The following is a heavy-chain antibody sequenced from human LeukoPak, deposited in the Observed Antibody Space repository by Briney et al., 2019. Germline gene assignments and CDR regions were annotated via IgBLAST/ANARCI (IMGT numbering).Heavy chain of an antibody. D-gene: IGHD2-21*02. Sequence: SETLSLTCSVSGFFVSSGYYWGWIRQPPGKGLEWIGSIYHRGTTYYNPSLKSRVSMSVDTSKNQFSLKLTSVTAADTAVYYCARSPRRVTATIYFDYWGQRTLVTASS. CDR1: GFFVSSGYY. CDR3: ARSPRRVTATIYFDY. V-gene: IGHV4-38-2*02. J-gene: IGHJ4*02. CDR2: IYHRGTT.